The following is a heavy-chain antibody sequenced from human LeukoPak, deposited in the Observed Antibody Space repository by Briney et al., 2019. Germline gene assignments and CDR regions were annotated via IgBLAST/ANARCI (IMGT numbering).Heavy chain of an antibody. D-gene: IGHD3/OR15-3a*01. J-gene: IGHJ4*02. V-gene: IGHV3-7*03. CDR1: GFTLGDTW. CDR3: ATSYDMGWLIGY. CDR2: IKQDGSEK. Sequence: GGSLRLSCAASGFTLGDTWMNWVRQVPGQGLEWVANIKQDGSEKFYVASVKGRFTIARDNGKSSLYLQMNSLRAEDTALYYCATSYDMGWLIGYWGQGTLVTVSS.